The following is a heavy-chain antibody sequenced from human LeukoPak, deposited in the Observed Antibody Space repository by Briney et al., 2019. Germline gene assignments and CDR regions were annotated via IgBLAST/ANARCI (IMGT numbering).Heavy chain of an antibody. Sequence: ASVKVSCKASGYTFTSYGISWVRQAPGQGLEWMGWISAYNGNTNYAQKLQGRVTMTTDTSTSTAYMELGSLRSDDTAVYYCARDPIPHYYDSSGYCFDYWGQGTLVTVSS. CDR1: GYTFTSYG. V-gene: IGHV1-18*01. J-gene: IGHJ4*02. D-gene: IGHD3-22*01. CDR3: ARDPIPHYYDSSGYCFDY. CDR2: ISAYNGNT.